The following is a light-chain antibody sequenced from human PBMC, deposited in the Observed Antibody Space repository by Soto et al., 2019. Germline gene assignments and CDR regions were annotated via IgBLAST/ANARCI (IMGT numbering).Light chain of an antibody. V-gene: IGKV3-15*01. J-gene: IGKJ4*01. CDR3: QQYNNWLLT. CDR2: GAS. Sequence: EIVMTQSTATLFVTSGEKATLSCRSSQSVSNNLAWYQQKPGQAPRLLIYGASTRATGIPARFSGSGSGTEFTLTISSLQSEDFAIYYCQQYNNWLLTFGGGTKVDIK. CDR1: QSVSNN.